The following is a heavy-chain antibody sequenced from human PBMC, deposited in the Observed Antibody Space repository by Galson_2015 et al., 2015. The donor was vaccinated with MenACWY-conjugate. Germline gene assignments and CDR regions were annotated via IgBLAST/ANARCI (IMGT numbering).Heavy chain of an antibody. Sequence: SAMVSCKASGYTFSRYTVHWVRQAPGQRLEWMGWINVGNGNTEYSQRCQVRVTITRDTSAKIVYMELSGLTAEDTVVYQCVSELHAGVSGIRSYYYYGMDAWGQGTTVTVYS. J-gene: IGHJ6*01. CDR3: VSELHAGVSGIRSYYYYGMDA. D-gene: IGHD1-20*01. CDR2: INVGNGNT. CDR1: GYTFSRYT. V-gene: IGHV1-3*01.